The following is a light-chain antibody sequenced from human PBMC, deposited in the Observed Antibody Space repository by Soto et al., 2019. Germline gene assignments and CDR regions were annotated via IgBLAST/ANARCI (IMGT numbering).Light chain of an antibody. CDR1: QSNSRN. CDR2: GAS. Sequence: IVLTQPPDTLSVSPGERATLSCRASQSNSRNLAWYLQKAGQAPRLLIYGASTRAPGISARFSGSGSGTEFTLTISSLQYEDFAMYYCQQYNNWPWTFGQGTKVDIK. CDR3: QQYNNWPWT. J-gene: IGKJ1*01. V-gene: IGKV3-15*01.